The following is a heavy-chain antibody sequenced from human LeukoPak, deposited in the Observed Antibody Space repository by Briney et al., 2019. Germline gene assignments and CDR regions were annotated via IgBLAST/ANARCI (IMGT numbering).Heavy chain of an antibody. J-gene: IGHJ3*01. Sequence: HPGKSLRLSCLASGFGFSGYGMHWVRQAPGKGLEWVAVIWFDGNKKFYGDSVKGRFTISRDNSQNTLYLQMSRLGPEDTAVYYCAKDDGTYRNFNFWGHGTMVTVSS. CDR2: IWFDGNKK. V-gene: IGHV3-33*03. CDR1: GFGFSGYG. D-gene: IGHD1-26*01. CDR3: AKDDGTYRNFNF.